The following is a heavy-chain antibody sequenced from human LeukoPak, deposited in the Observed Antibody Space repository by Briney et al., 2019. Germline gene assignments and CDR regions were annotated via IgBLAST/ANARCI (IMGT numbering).Heavy chain of an antibody. J-gene: IGHJ4*02. Sequence: GSSVKVSCKGSGGTFSSYAISWVRQAPGQGLEWMGGIIPIFGTANYAQKFQGRVTITADESTSTAYMELSSLRSEDTAVYYCARASGYYGSGPGGYYFDYWGQGTLVTVSS. CDR1: GGTFSSYA. D-gene: IGHD3-10*01. CDR2: IIPIFGTA. CDR3: ARASGYYGSGPGGYYFDY. V-gene: IGHV1-69*01.